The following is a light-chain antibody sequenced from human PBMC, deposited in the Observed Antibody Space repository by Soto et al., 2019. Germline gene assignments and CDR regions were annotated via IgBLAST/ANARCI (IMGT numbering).Light chain of an antibody. CDR2: GAS. CDR1: QGISEY. J-gene: IGKJ1*01. CDR3: HSYNSIPRT. Sequence: DIQMAQSPSSLSASIGDRVTITCRASQGISEYLAWYQQRPGNAPNLLIYGASILQSGVPSRFSGSGSGTHFTLTISSLQPEDVATYYCHSYNSIPRTFGQGTKVGIK. V-gene: IGKV1-27*01.